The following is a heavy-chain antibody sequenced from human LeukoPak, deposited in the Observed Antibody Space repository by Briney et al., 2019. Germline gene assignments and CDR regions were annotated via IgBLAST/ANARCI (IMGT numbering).Heavy chain of an antibody. CDR1: GGSISSSSYY. J-gene: IGHJ6*02. CDR2: IYSGGSS. Sequence: SETLSLTCTVSGGSISSSSYYWGWIRRPPGKELEWIGSIYSGGSSYYNPSLKSRVTISVDTSNNQLSLKVNSVTAADTAVYYCARDAGHQLSRRNYYAMDVWGQGTTVTVSS. CDR3: ARDAGHQLSRRNYYAMDV. D-gene: IGHD1-1*01. V-gene: IGHV4-39*07.